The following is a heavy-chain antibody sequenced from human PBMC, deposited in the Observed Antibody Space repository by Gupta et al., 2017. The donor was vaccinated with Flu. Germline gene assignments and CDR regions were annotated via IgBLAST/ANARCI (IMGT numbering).Heavy chain of an antibody. CDR3: VTMGAKTLDI. V-gene: IGHV1-2*04. CDR1: GYTFTDYY. Sequence: VKVSCKASGYTFTDYYIHWVRQAPGQGPEWMGWINTYSGATKYAQKFEGWVTMTRDTSSRTAYLDLRRLRSDDTAVYHCVTMGAKTLDIWG. D-gene: IGHD3-16*01. J-gene: IGHJ3*02. CDR2: INTYSGAT.